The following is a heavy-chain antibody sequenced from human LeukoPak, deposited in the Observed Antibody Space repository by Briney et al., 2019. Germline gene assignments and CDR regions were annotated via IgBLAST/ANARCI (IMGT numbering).Heavy chain of an antibody. CDR3: ARARSYYYDSSNSLDY. Sequence: ASVKVSCKASGYTFTSYAMHWVRQAPGQRLEWMRWINAGNGNTKYSQKFQGRVTITRDTSASTACMELSSLRSEDTAVYYCARARSYYYDSSNSLDYWGQGTLVTVSS. D-gene: IGHD3-22*01. CDR1: GYTFTSYA. J-gene: IGHJ4*02. CDR2: INAGNGNT. V-gene: IGHV1-3*01.